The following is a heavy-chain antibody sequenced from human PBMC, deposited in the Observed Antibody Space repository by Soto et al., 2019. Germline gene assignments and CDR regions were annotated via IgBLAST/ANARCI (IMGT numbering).Heavy chain of an antibody. D-gene: IGHD6-13*01. CDR2: IWYDGSNK. CDR3: ARGSIPGSSWGRGYYFDY. V-gene: IGHV3-33*01. CDR1: GFTFSSYG. J-gene: IGHJ4*02. Sequence: TGGSLRLSCAASGFTFSSYGMHWVRQAPGKGLEWVAVIWYDGSNKYYADSVKGRFTISRDNSKNMLYLQMNGLRAEDTSVYYCARGSIPGSSWGRGYYFDYWGQGTLVTVSS.